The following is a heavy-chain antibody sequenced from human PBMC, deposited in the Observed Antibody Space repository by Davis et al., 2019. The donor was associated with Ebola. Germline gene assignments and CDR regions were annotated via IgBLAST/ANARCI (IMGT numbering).Heavy chain of an antibody. CDR3: ARQLLWFGESPHWYFDL. CDR1: GGSISSSSYY. J-gene: IGHJ2*01. CDR2: IYYSGST. D-gene: IGHD3-10*01. Sequence: MPSETLSLTCTVSGGSISSSSYYWGWIRQPPGKGLEWIGSIYYSGSTYYNPSLKSRVTISVDTSKNQFSLKLSSVTAADTAVYYCARQLLWFGESPHWYFDLWGRGTLVTVSS. V-gene: IGHV4-39*01.